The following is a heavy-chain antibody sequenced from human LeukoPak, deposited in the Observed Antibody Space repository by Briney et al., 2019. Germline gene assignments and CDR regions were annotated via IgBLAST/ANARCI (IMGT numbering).Heavy chain of an antibody. D-gene: IGHD6-19*01. Sequence: SQTLSLTCAVSGDSFSSNSAAWNWIRQSPSRGLEWLGRTYYRSKWYNDYAVSVKSRITINPDTSKNQFSLQLNSVTPEDTAVYYCARVGAVASGNWFDPWGQGTLVTVSS. CDR3: ARVGAVASGNWFDP. CDR2: TYYRSKWYN. V-gene: IGHV6-1*01. CDR1: GDSFSSNSAA. J-gene: IGHJ5*02.